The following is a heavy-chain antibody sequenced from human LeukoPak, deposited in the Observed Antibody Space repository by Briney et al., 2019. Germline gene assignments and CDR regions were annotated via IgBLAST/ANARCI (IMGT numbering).Heavy chain of an antibody. CDR2: IYSGGST. CDR3: AMKAVPRPRLYDAFDF. J-gene: IGHJ3*01. D-gene: IGHD2-2*02. Sequence: GGSLRLSCAASGFTVSSNYMSWVRQAPGKGLEWVSVIYSGGSTYYADSVKGRFTISRDNSKNTLYLQMNSLRAEDTAVYYCAMKAVPRPRLYDAFDFWGQGTVVTVSS. V-gene: IGHV3-53*01. CDR1: GFTVSSNY.